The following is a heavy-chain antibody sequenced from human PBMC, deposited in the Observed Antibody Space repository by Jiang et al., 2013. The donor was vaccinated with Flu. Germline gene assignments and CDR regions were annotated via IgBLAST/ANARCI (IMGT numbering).Heavy chain of an antibody. V-gene: IGHV4-59*12. Sequence: GSGLVKPSETLSLTCTVSGGSISSYYWSWIRQPPGKGLEWIGYIYYSGSTNYNPSLKSRVTMSVDTSKNQFSLKLSSVTAADTAVYYCARGGYSQDYWGQGTLVTVSS. J-gene: IGHJ4*02. CDR1: GGSISSYY. D-gene: IGHD5-18*01. CDR2: IYYSGST. CDR3: ARGGYSQDY.